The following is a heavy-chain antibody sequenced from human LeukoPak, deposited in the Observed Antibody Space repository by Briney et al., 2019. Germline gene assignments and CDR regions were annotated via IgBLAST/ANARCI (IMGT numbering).Heavy chain of an antibody. Sequence: ASVKVSCKASGGTFSIYAISWVRQAPGQGLEWMGEIIPIFGTANYAQKLQGRVTITADESTSTAYMELSSLRSEDTAVYYCARDDITMVRGVRENWFDPWGQGTLVTVSS. CDR2: IIPIFGTA. CDR3: ARDDITMVRGVRENWFDP. J-gene: IGHJ5*02. D-gene: IGHD3-10*01. CDR1: GGTFSIYA. V-gene: IGHV1-69*13.